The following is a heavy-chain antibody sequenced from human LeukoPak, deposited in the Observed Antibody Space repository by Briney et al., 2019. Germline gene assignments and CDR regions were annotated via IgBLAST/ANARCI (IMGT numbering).Heavy chain of an antibody. CDR3: ASGTLMVYVDY. J-gene: IGHJ4*02. V-gene: IGHV4-38-2*02. D-gene: IGHD2-8*01. CDR2: IYHSGRT. CDR1: GYSISSGYY. Sequence: SETLSLTCTVSGYSISSGYYWGWIRQPPGKGLEWIGSIYHSGRTYYNPSLKSRVTISVDTSKNQFSLKLSSVTAADTAVYYCASGTLMVYVDYWGQGTLVTVSS.